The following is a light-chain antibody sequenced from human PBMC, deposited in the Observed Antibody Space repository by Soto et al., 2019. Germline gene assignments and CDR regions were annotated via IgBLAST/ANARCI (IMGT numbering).Light chain of an antibody. CDR1: ALPNQY. Sequence: SYELTQPPSVSVSPGQTARITCSRDALPNQYCHWYQQKPGQAPLLIIYKDSERPSGIPERFSGSSSGTTVTLTISEVQAEDEAAYYCQSTDSSATSVVFGGGTKVTVL. J-gene: IGLJ2*01. CDR3: QSTDSSATSVV. CDR2: KDS. V-gene: IGLV3-25*03.